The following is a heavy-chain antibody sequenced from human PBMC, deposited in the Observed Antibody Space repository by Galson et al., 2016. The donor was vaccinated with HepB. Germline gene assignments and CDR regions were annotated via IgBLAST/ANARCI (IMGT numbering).Heavy chain of an antibody. Sequence: SLRLSCAASGFTFSSYSMNWVRQAPGKGLEWVSSISSSSSYIYYADSVKGRFTISRDNAKNSLYLQMNSLRAEDTAVYYCARERILRTYGMDVWGQGDLVTISS. J-gene: IGHJ6*02. CDR1: GFTFSSYS. CDR3: ARERILRTYGMDV. V-gene: IGHV3-21*01. D-gene: IGHD2-15*01. CDR2: ISSSSSYI.